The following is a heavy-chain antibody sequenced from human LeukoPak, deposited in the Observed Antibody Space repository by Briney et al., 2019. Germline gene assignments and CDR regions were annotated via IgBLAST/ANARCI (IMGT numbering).Heavy chain of an antibody. D-gene: IGHD3-3*01. CDR1: GFIFSNYA. V-gene: IGHV3-23*01. J-gene: IGHJ4*02. Sequence: GGSLRLSCAASGFIFSNYAMTWVRQAPGKGLEWVSTINAVDANTFYADSVKGRFTVSRDNSENTLYPQMNSLRAEDTAVYYCAKQFLDTNWGQGTLVTVSS. CDR3: AKQFLDTN. CDR2: INAVDANT.